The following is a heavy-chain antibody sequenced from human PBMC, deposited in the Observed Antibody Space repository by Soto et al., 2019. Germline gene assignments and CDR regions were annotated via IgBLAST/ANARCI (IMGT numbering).Heavy chain of an antibody. Sequence: GESLKISCAASRFTSGYHAMNWVRQAPGKGLEWVSTISSNGENTHYADSVEGRFIISSDNSSNTVALQMNSLRVEDTAIYYCVSWVSAHFDSWGQGTLVTVSS. V-gene: IGHV3-23*01. CDR1: RFTSGYHA. CDR2: ISSNGENT. J-gene: IGHJ4*01. D-gene: IGHD6-13*01. CDR3: VSWVSAHFDS.